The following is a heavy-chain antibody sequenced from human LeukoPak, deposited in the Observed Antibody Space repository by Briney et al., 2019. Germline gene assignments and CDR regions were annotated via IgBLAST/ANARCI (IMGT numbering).Heavy chain of an antibody. V-gene: IGHV3-30*03. D-gene: IGHD3-10*01. CDR1: GFTFSSYG. J-gene: IGHJ4*02. CDR2: ISYDGSNK. CDR3: ARGGYYGSGSLIDY. Sequence: PGRSLRLSCAASGFTFSSYGMHWVRQAPGKGLEWVAVISYDGSNKYYADSVKGRFTISRDNSKNTLCLQMNSLRAEDTAVYYCARGGYYGSGSLIDYWGQGTLVTVSS.